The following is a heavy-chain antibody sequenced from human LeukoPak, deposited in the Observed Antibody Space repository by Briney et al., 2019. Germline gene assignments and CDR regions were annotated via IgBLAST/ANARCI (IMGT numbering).Heavy chain of an antibody. V-gene: IGHV3-30-3*01. D-gene: IGHD1/OR15-1a*01. CDR2: IPFDESNK. CDR1: GFTFSNYA. Sequence: GGSLRLSCAASGFTFSNYAMLWVRQAPGKGLEWVAVIPFDESNKYYADSVKGRFTISRDNSKNTLYLQMSSLRVEDTAMYYCVRDNNGDYWGQGTLVTVSS. CDR3: VRDNNGDY. J-gene: IGHJ4*02.